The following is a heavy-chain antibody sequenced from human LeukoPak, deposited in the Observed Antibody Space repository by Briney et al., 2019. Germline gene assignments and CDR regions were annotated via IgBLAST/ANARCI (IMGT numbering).Heavy chain of an antibody. Sequence: SETLSLTCSGSGGSISSYYWSWIRQPPGKGLEWIGYIYYSGSTNYNPSLKSRVTISVDTSKNQFSLKLSSVTAADTAVYYCARSRISAAGTFDYWGQGTLVTVSS. J-gene: IGHJ4*02. CDR2: IYYSGST. D-gene: IGHD6-13*01. CDR3: ARSRISAAGTFDY. CDR1: GGSISSYY. V-gene: IGHV4-59*08.